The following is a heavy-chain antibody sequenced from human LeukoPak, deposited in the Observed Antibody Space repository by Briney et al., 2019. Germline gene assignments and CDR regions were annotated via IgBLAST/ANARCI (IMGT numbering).Heavy chain of an antibody. CDR1: GFTFSSYA. J-gene: IGHJ4*02. CDR3: AKGRPLDSGTNYYFDY. Sequence: GGSLRLSCAASGFTFSSYAMSWVRQAPGKGLEWVSAISGSGAITYYADSVKGRFTISRDNAKNTLYLQMNSLRAEDTAVYYCAKGRPLDSGTNYYFDYWGQGTLVTVSS. CDR2: ISGSGAIT. V-gene: IGHV3-23*01. D-gene: IGHD4/OR15-4a*01.